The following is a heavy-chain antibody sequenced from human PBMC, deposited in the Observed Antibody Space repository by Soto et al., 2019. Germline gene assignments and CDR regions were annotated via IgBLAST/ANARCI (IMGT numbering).Heavy chain of an antibody. J-gene: IGHJ6*02. D-gene: IGHD6-19*01. V-gene: IGHV4-4*02. CDR2: IYHSGST. CDR1: GGSISSSNW. Sequence: SETLSLTCAVSGGSISSSNWWSWVRQPPGKGLEWIGEIYHSGSTNYNPSLKSRVTISVDKSKNQFSLKLSSVTAADTAVYYCARGVGYSSGWYVPYGMDVWGQGTTVTVSS. CDR3: ARGVGYSSGWYVPYGMDV.